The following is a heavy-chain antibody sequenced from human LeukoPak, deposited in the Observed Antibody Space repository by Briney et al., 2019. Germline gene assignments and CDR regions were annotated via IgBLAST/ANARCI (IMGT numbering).Heavy chain of an antibody. CDR1: VDSVSSNSAA. V-gene: IGHV6-1*01. CDR2: IYYRSKWYN. J-gene: IGHJ5*02. Sequence: TLPLTCAISVDSVSSNSAALNWIRQSPSRGLEWLGRIYYRSKWYNDYAVSVKSRITINPDTSKNQFSLQLNSVTPEDTAVYYCARSSTSWPTRPLDPWGQGTLVTVSS. CDR3: ARSSTSWPTRPLDP. D-gene: IGHD2-2*01.